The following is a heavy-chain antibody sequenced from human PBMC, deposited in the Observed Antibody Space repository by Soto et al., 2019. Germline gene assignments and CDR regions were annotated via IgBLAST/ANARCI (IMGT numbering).Heavy chain of an antibody. J-gene: IGHJ5*02. Sequence: QVQLQESGPGLVKPSQTLSLTCTVSGGSISSGGYYWSWIRQHPGKGLEWIGYIYNSGSTYYNPSLKGRVNVSADTSKTQFALKLRSVTAADTAGYYCARAPAPWGQGTLVTVSS. CDR1: GGSISSGGYY. CDR2: IYNSGST. V-gene: IGHV4-31*03. CDR3: ARAPAP.